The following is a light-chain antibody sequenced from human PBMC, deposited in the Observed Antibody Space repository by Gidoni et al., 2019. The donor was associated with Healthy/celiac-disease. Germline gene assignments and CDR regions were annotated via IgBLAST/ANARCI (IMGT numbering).Light chain of an antibody. Sequence: EIVLTQSPGTLSLSPGERATLSCRASQSVSSSYLAWYQQKPGQAPRLLIYGASSRATGIPDRFSGSGSGTDFTLTISRLEPEDFAVYYCQQYGSSPWVFXGXTKVEIK. CDR2: GAS. J-gene: IGKJ4*01. CDR3: QQYGSSPWV. CDR1: QSVSSSY. V-gene: IGKV3-20*01.